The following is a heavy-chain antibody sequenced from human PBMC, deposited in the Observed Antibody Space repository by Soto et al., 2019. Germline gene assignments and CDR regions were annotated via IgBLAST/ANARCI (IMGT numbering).Heavy chain of an antibody. J-gene: IGHJ6*03. CDR2: IYYSGST. CDR3: ARHGLVGSGSYPDYYYYMDV. CDR1: GGSISSYY. D-gene: IGHD3-10*01. Sequence: SETLSLTCTVSGGSISSYYWSWIRQPPGKGLEWIGYIYYSGSTNYNPSLKSRVTISVDTSKNQFSLKLSSVTAADTAVYYCARHGLVGSGSYPDYYYYMDVWGKGTTVTVSS. V-gene: IGHV4-59*08.